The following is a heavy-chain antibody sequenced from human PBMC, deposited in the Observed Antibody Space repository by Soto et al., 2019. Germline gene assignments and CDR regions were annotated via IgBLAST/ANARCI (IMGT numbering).Heavy chain of an antibody. Sequence: EVQLLESGGGLVQPGGSLRLSCAASGFTFSSYAMSWVRQAPGKGLEWVSDISGSGGSTYYADSVKGRFTISRDNSKNTLYLQMNSLRAEDTAVYYCAKVQWDGKTPYCGGDCYAFDIWGQGTMVTVSS. CDR3: AKVQWDGKTPYCGGDCYAFDI. CDR1: GFTFSSYA. D-gene: IGHD2-21*01. V-gene: IGHV3-23*01. J-gene: IGHJ3*02. CDR2: ISGSGGST.